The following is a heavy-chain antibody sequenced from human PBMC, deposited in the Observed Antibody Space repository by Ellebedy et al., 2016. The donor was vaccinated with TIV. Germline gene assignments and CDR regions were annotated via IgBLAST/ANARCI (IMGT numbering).Heavy chain of an antibody. J-gene: IGHJ3*02. D-gene: IGHD4-23*01. CDR3: ATGLYYAGKGRVFDI. CDR2: FDPEEGER. Sequence: ASVKVSCKVSGYSLIEFSMHWVRQAPGKGLEWMGGFDPEEGERIYAQKFQGRVTMAEDTSTDTAYMELSSLRSGDTAVYYCATGLYYAGKGRVFDIWGQGTMVTVSS. V-gene: IGHV1-24*01. CDR1: GYSLIEFS.